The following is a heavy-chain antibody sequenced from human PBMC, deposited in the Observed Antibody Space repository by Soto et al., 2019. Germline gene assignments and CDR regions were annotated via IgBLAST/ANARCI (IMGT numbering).Heavy chain of an antibody. CDR1: AGSIDNYY. V-gene: IGHV4-59*01. J-gene: IGHJ4*02. Sequence: SETLSLTCTVSAGSIDNYYWSWVRQPPGRGLEWIGNIFFIGSTNYNPSLESRFTISVDTSKNQFSLKLISVTAADTAVYYCARAKVLRGVPTIDYWGQGILVTVSS. D-gene: IGHD3-10*01. CDR3: ARAKVLRGVPTIDY. CDR2: IFFIGST.